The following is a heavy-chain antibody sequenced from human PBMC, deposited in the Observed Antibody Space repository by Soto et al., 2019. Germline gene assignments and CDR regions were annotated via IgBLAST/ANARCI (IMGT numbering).Heavy chain of an antibody. D-gene: IGHD3-16*01. CDR2: IYSGGST. V-gene: IGHV3-66*01. J-gene: IGHJ5*02. CDR1: GFTVSSNY. CDR3: ARDPLNYDYIWGSFNWFDP. Sequence: GGSLRLSCAASGFTVSSNYMSWVRQAPGKGLEWVSVIYSGGSTYYADSVKGRFTISRDNSKNTLYLQMNSLRAEDTAVYYCARDPLNYDYIWGSFNWFDPWGQRTLVTVSS.